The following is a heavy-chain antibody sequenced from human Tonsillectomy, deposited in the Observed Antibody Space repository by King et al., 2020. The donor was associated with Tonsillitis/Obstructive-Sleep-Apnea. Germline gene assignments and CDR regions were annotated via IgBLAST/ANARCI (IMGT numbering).Heavy chain of an antibody. CDR2: IFSNDEK. D-gene: IGHD2-2*01. Sequence: VTLKESGPVLVKPTETLTLTCTVSGVSLSNARMGVSWIRQTPGKALEWLAHIFSNDEKSYSTSLKSRHTISKDTSKSKVVLTMTNMDPVDTATYYCARIWAGGYCSSTSCSEGMDVWGQGTTVTVSS. CDR1: GVSLSNARMG. CDR3: ARIWAGGYCSSTSCSEGMDV. J-gene: IGHJ6*02. V-gene: IGHV2-26*01.